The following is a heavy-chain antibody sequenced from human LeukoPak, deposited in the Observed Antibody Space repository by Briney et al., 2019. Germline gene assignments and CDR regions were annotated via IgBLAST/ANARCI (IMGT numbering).Heavy chain of an antibody. Sequence: GGSLRLSCAASGFTVSSSHMSWVRQAPGKGLEWVSVIYSGGNTYYADSVKGRFTISRDNSVNTLYLQMNSLRTEDTAVYYCARAFVTAAGFFDTWGQGTLVTVSS. CDR1: GFTVSSSH. CDR3: ARAFVTAAGFFDT. CDR2: IYSGGNT. J-gene: IGHJ4*02. V-gene: IGHV3-66*02. D-gene: IGHD6-13*01.